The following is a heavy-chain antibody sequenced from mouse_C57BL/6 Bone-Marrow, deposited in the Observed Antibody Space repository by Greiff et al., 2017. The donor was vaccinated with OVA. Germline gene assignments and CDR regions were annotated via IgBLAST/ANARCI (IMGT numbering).Heavy chain of an antibody. Sequence: EVKLQESGAELVRPGASVKMSCTASGFTFTDYYMHWVKQRPEKGLEWIGWIDPENGDTKYAWKFQGKATMTADTSSKTSYMQLSSLTSEDAADYAVHSWYVDVWYWGTAVTVTA. CDR2: IDPENGDT. CDR1: GFTFTDYY. D-gene: IGHD1-2*01. V-gene: IGHV14-4*01. CDR3: HSWYVDV. J-gene: IGHJ1*01.